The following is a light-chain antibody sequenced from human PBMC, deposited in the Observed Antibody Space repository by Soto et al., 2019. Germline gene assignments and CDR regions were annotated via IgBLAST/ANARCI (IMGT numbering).Light chain of an antibody. CDR3: AAWDDSLSGVV. Sequence: QSMLTQPPSASGTPGQRVTISCSGSSSNIGSNFIYWYQQLPGTAPKLLIDRNNQRPSGVPDRFSGSKSGTSASLAISGLRSEDEGDYHCAAWDDSLSGVVFGGGTKLTVL. V-gene: IGLV1-47*01. J-gene: IGLJ2*01. CDR1: SSNIGSNF. CDR2: RNN.